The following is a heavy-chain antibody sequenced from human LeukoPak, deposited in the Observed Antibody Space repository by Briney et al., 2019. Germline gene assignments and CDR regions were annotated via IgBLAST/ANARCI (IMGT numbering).Heavy chain of an antibody. CDR3: ATASSGWYGYFDY. CDR1: GYTLTELS. CDR2: FDPEGGET. D-gene: IGHD6-19*01. Sequence: ASVKVSCKVSGYTLTELSMHWVRQAPGKGLEWMGGFDPEGGETIYAQKFQGRVTMTEDTSTDTAYMELSSLRSEDTAVYYCATASSGWYGYFDYWGQGTLVTVSS. J-gene: IGHJ4*02. V-gene: IGHV1-24*01.